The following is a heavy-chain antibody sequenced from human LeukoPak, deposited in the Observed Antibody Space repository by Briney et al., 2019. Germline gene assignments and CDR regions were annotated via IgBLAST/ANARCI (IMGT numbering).Heavy chain of an antibody. CDR1: GFTFSSYA. Sequence: PGGSLRLSCAASGFTFSSYAMSWVRQAPGKGLQYVSSISSDGGTTYYADSVKGRFTISRDNSKNTLHLQMSSLRSEDTAVYYCVKDRYVDYWGQGTLVTVSS. J-gene: IGHJ4*02. D-gene: IGHD2-2*01. V-gene: IGHV3-64D*06. CDR3: VKDRYVDY. CDR2: ISSDGGTT.